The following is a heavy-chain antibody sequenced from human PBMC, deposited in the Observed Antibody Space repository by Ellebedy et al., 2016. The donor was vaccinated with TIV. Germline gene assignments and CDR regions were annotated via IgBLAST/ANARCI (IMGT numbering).Heavy chain of an antibody. D-gene: IGHD3-10*01. CDR1: GFTVSTNY. CDR2: IYSDGTT. V-gene: IGHV3-66*01. Sequence: GESLKISCAVSGFTVSTNYLSWVRQAPGKGLEWVSTIYSDGTTYYADSARGRFTISRDNSKNTLYLQMKSLRADDTAVYYCANNWVVRGEGWNNGMDVWGQGTTVTVSS. CDR3: ANNWVVRGEGWNNGMDV. J-gene: IGHJ6*02.